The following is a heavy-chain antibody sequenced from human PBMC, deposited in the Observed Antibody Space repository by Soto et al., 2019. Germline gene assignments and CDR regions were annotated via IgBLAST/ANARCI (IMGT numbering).Heavy chain of an antibody. CDR3: ARCNDFWSGYQNWFDP. CDR2: IIPIFGTA. D-gene: IGHD3-3*01. CDR1: GGTFSSYA. V-gene: IGHV1-69*01. J-gene: IGHJ5*02. Sequence: QVQLVQSGAEVKKPGSSVKVSCKAYGGTFSSYAISWVRQAPGQGLEWMGGIIPIFGTANYAQKFQGRVTITADESTSTAYMELSSLRSEDTAVYYCARCNDFWSGYQNWFDPWGQGTLVTVSS.